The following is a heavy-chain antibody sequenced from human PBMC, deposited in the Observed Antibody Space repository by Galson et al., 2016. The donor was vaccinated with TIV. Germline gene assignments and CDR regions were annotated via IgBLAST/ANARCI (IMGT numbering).Heavy chain of an antibody. J-gene: IGHJ3*01. Sequence: SLRLSCAASGFTFNNYGMNWVRQAPGKGLEWVSGISGSGGITYLADSVKGRFTISRDNSKDTLYLHMNSLRAEDTAVYFCAGRKNYGGDAFDLWGQGTMVTVSS. D-gene: IGHD4-23*01. CDR2: ISGSGGIT. CDR1: GFTFNNYG. V-gene: IGHV3-23*01. CDR3: AGRKNYGGDAFDL.